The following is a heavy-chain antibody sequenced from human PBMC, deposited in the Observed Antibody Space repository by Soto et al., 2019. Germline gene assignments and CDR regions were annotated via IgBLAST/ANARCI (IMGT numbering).Heavy chain of an antibody. Sequence: QTLSLACDISGDSVSSNSAACNWIRQSPSRGLEWLGRTYYKSKWNNDYALSVKSRITINPDTSKNQFSLHLSSVTPDDTAVYYCTGITWFRGMDVWGQGTQVTVSS. V-gene: IGHV6-1*01. CDR1: GDSVSSNSAA. CDR2: TYYKSKWNN. J-gene: IGHJ6*02. CDR3: TGITWFRGMDV. D-gene: IGHD3-10*01.